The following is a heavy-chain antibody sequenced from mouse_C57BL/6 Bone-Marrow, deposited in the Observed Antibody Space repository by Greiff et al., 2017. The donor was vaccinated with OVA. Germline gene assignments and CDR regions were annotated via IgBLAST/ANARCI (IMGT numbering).Heavy chain of an antibody. J-gene: IGHJ2*01. CDR1: GYTFTDYE. V-gene: IGHV1-15*01. CDR3: TRNYFDY. Sequence: QVTLKVSGAELVRPGASVTLSCKASGYTFTDYEMHWVKQTPVHGLEWIGAIDPETGGTAYNQKFKGKAILTADKSSSTAYMELRSLTSEDSAVYYCTRNYFDYWGQGTTLTVSS. CDR2: IDPETGGT.